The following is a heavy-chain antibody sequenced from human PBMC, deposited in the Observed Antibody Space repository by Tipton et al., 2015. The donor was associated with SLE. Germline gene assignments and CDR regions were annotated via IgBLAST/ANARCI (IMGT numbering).Heavy chain of an antibody. J-gene: IGHJ3*02. Sequence: QVQLVQSGAEVKKPGSSVKVSCKASGGTFSSYAISWVRQAPGQGLEWMGGIIPIFGTANYAQKFQGRVTITTDESTSTAYMELSSLRSEDTAVYYCARDTVSSSWPPDDAFDIWGQGTMVTVSS. D-gene: IGHD6-13*01. CDR3: ARDTVSSSWPPDDAFDI. CDR1: GGTFSSYA. V-gene: IGHV1-69*01. CDR2: IIPIFGTA.